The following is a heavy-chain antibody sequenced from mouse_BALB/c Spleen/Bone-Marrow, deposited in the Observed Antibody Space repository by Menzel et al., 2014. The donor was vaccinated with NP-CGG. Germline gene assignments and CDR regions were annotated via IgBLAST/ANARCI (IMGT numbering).Heavy chain of an antibody. D-gene: IGHD1-1*01. CDR1: GYTFTRYT. Sequence: QVQLKQSGAELARPGPSVKMSCQASGYTFTRYTMHWEKKRPGQGLEWIGYIIPNSGYSNYNQKFKDKATLTADKSSSTAYMQLSSLTSEDSAVYYCTIRYYAMDYWGRGTSVTVSS. J-gene: IGHJ4*01. V-gene: IGHV1-4*01. CDR3: TIRYYAMDY. CDR2: IIPNSGYS.